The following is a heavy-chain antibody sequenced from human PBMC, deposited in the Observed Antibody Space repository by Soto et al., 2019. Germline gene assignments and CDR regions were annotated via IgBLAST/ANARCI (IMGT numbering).Heavy chain of an antibody. CDR1: GGSISSGGYY. V-gene: IGHV4-31*03. CDR2: IYYSGST. J-gene: IGHJ6*02. D-gene: IGHD3-16*01. Sequence: PSETLSLTCTVSGGSISSGGYYWSWIRQHPGKGLEWIGYIYYSGSTYYNPSLKSRVTISVDTSKNQFSLKLSSVTAAYTAVYYCARDLLRPPVPSGMDVWGQGTTVTVSS. CDR3: ARDLLRPPVPSGMDV.